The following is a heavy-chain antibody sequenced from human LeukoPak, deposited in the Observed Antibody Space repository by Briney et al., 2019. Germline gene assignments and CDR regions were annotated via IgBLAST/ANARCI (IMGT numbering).Heavy chain of an antibody. CDR1: GFTFSSYA. CDR2: ISGSGGST. Sequence: GGSLRLSCAASGFTFSSYAMSWVRQAPGKGLEWVSAISGSGGSTYYADSVKGRFTISRDNSKNTLYLQMNSLRAEDTAVYYCAKDQRYCSGGDCYPNYFDYWGQGALVTVSS. V-gene: IGHV3-23*01. J-gene: IGHJ4*02. CDR3: AKDQRYCSGGDCYPNYFDY. D-gene: IGHD2-15*01.